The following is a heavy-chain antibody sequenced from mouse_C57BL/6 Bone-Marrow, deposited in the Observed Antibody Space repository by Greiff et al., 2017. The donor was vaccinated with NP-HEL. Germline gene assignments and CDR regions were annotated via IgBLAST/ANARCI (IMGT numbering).Heavy chain of an antibody. CDR3: ARGGWLLPVYYAMDY. CDR1: GFSLTSYG. V-gene: IGHV2-9*02. D-gene: IGHD2-3*01. CDR2: IWAGGST. J-gene: IGHJ4*01. Sequence: VKLMESGPGLVAPSQSLSITCTVSGFSLTSYGVHWVRQPPGKGLEWLGVIWAGGSTNYNSALMSRLSISKDNSKSQVFLKMNSLQTDDTAMYYCARGGWLLPVYYAMDYWGQGTSVTVSS.